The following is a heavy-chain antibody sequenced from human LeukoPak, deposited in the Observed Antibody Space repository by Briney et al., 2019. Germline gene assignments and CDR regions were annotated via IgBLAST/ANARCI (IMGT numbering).Heavy chain of an antibody. D-gene: IGHD3-9*01. J-gene: IGHJ6*02. Sequence: SETLSLTCTVSGGSISSYYWSWIRQPPGKGLEWIGYIYHSGSTNHNPSLKSRFTISVDTSKNQFSLRLSSVTAADTAVYYCARDLRYYDILTGYHATGMDVWGQGTTVTVSS. CDR2: IYHSGST. V-gene: IGHV4-59*01. CDR3: ARDLRYYDILTGYHATGMDV. CDR1: GGSISSYY.